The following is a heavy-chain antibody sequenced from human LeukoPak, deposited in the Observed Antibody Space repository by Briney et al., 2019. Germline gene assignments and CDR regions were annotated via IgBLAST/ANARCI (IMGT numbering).Heavy chain of an antibody. CDR3: AKGATNGYSHGSSFDY. CDR2: ISGSGGST. CDR1: GFTFSSYA. V-gene: IGHV3-23*01. J-gene: IGHJ4*02. D-gene: IGHD5-18*01. Sequence: GGSLRLSCAASGFTFSSYAMSWVRQAPGKGLEWVSAISGSGGSTYYADSVKGRFTISRDNSKNTLYLQMNSLRAEDTAVYYCAKGATNGYSHGSSFDYWGQGTLVTVSS.